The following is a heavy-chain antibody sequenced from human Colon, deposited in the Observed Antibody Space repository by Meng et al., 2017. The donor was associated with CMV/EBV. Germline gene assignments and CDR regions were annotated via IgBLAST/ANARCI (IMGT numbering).Heavy chain of an antibody. D-gene: IGHD5-24*01. J-gene: IGHJ3*02. CDR3: ARVMASRTDAFDI. Sequence: GESLKISCAASGFTFSSYAMSWVRQAPGKGLEWVSVIYSGGSSTYYADSVEGRFTISRDNSDNTLYLQMNSLSGGDTAVYYCARVMASRTDAFDIWGQGTMVTVSS. V-gene: IGHV3-23*03. CDR2: IYSGGSST. CDR1: GFTFSSYA.